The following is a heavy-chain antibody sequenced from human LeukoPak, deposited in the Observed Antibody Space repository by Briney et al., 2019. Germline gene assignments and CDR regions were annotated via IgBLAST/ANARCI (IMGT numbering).Heavy chain of an antibody. CDR3: ARANYYGSGSKYFDY. CDR2: IYTSGST. J-gene: IGHJ4*02. CDR1: GGSISSGSYD. V-gene: IGHV4-61*02. D-gene: IGHD3-10*01. Sequence: SETLSLTCTVSGGSISSGSYDWSWIRQPAGEGLEWIGRIYTSGSTNYNPSLKSRVTISVDTSKNQFSLKLSSVTAADTAVYYCARANYYGSGSKYFDYWGQGTLVTVSS.